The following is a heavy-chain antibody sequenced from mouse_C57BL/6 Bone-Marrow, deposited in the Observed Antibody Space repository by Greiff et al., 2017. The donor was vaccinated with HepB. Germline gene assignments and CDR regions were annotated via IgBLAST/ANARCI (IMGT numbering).Heavy chain of an antibody. CDR1: GFSLTSYG. D-gene: IGHD2-3*01. J-gene: IGHJ3*01. V-gene: IGHV2-2*01. CDR3: ARRGRWLLPAWFAY. CDR2: IWSGGST. Sequence: VMLVESGPGLVQPSQSLSITCTVSGFSLTSYGVHWVRQSPGKGLEWLGVIWSGGSTDYNAAFISRLSISKDNSKSQVFFKMNSLQADDTAIYYCARRGRWLLPAWFAYWGQGTLVTVSA.